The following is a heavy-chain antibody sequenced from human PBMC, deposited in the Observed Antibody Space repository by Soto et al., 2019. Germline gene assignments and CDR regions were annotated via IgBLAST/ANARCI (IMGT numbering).Heavy chain of an antibody. V-gene: IGHV3-33*01. CDR1: GFTFSSYG. CDR2: IWYDGSNK. D-gene: IGHD6-13*01. J-gene: IGHJ4*02. CDR3: ARRAAAVFSPLDY. Sequence: GGSLRLSCAASGFTFSSYGMHWVRQAPGKGLEWVAVIWYDGSNKYYADSVKGRFTISRDNSKNTLYLQMNSLRAEDTAVYYCARRAAAVFSPLDYWGQGTLVTVSS.